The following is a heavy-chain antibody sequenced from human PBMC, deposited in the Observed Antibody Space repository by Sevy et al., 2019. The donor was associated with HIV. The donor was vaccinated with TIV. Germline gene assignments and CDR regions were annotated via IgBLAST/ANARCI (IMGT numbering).Heavy chain of an antibody. CDR1: GFTFSSYW. CDR2: INRDGGGT. D-gene: IGHD5-18*01. J-gene: IGHJ6*02. Sequence: GGSLRLSCAASGFTFSSYWMNWVRQAPGKGLEWVSRINRDGGGTYYADSVKGRFTISRDNAKNTLYLQMNSLRAEDTAVYYCARAGLEVYGYSYYYCGMDVWGQGTTVTVSS. V-gene: IGHV3-74*01. CDR3: ARAGLEVYGYSYYYCGMDV.